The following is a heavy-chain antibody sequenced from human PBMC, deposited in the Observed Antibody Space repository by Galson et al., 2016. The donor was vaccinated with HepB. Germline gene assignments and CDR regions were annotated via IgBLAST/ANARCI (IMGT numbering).Heavy chain of an antibody. J-gene: IGHJ5*02. CDR1: GFSVSPNY. CDR3: VREQLGTDSNWFDP. Sequence: LRLSCAASGFSVSPNYVTWVRQAPGKGLEWVSIIYSGGTTYYADSAKGRFTISRDNSKTTVYLQMNSLRVEDTAVYYCVREQLGTDSNWFDPWGQGTLVTVSS. D-gene: IGHD1-1*01. CDR2: IYSGGTT. V-gene: IGHV3-53*01.